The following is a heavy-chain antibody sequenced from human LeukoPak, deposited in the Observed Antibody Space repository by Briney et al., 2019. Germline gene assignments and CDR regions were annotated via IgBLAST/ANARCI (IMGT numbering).Heavy chain of an antibody. Sequence: ASVKVSCKASGYTFTGYYMHWVRQAPGQGLEWMGWINPNSGGTNYAQKFQGRVTMTRDTSISTAYMELSRLRSDDTAVYYCARGRSSGWYGDYFAYWGQGTLVTVSS. CDR3: ARGRSSGWYGDYFAY. CDR2: INPNSGGT. V-gene: IGHV1-2*02. D-gene: IGHD6-19*01. J-gene: IGHJ4*02. CDR1: GYTFTGYY.